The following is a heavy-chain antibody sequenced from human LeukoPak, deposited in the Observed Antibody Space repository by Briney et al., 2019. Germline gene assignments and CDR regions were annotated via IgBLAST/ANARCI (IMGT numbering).Heavy chain of an antibody. CDR1: GFTFDDYA. Sequence: GRSLRLSCAASGFTFDDYAMHWVRQAPGKGLEWVSGVSWNSGSIGYADSVKGRFTISRDNAKNSLYLQMNSLRAEDTALYYCAKDLGGSGSWYYFDYWGQVTLVTVSS. CDR2: VSWNSGSI. D-gene: IGHD3-10*01. J-gene: IGHJ4*02. CDR3: AKDLGGSGSWYYFDY. V-gene: IGHV3-9*01.